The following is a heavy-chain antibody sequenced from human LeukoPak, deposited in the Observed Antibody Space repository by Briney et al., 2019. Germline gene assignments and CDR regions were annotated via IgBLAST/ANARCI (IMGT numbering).Heavy chain of an antibody. D-gene: IGHD2-15*01. CDR2: IYYSGST. V-gene: IGHV4-59*01. Sequence: SETLSLTCTVSGGSISSYYWSWIRQPPGKGLEWIGYIYYSGSTNYNPSLKSRVTLSVDTSKNQFSLKLSSVTAADTAVYYCARENRYCSGGSCYSVASDDAFDIWGQGTMVTVSS. CDR3: ARENRYCSGGSCYSVASDDAFDI. J-gene: IGHJ3*02. CDR1: GGSISSYY.